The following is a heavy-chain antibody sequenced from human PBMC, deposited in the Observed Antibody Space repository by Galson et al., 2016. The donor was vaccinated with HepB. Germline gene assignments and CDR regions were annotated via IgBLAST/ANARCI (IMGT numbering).Heavy chain of an antibody. J-gene: IGHJ4*02. CDR3: ARGAREFEY. V-gene: IGHV3-30*03. Sequence: SLRLSCAASGFTFSSYGMHWVRQAPGKGLEWVAFISDDGSNESYADSVKGRFTISRDNAKNTVFLELNSLRSEDTAVYYCARGAREFEYWGQGTLVTVSS. CDR1: GFTFSSYG. D-gene: IGHD3-10*01. CDR2: ISDDGSNE.